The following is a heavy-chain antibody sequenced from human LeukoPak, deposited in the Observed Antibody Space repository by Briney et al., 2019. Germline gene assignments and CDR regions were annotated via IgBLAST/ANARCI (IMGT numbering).Heavy chain of an antibody. CDR1: GGSISSGSYY. J-gene: IGHJ4*02. CDR3: ARDPTPLGYCSGGSCSV. D-gene: IGHD2-15*01. Sequence: SETPSLTCTVSGGSISSGSYYWSWIRQPAGKGLEWIGRIYTSGSTNYNPSLKSRVTISVDTSKNQFSLKLSSVTAADTAVYYCARDPTPLGYCSGGSCSVWGQGTLVIVSS. V-gene: IGHV4-61*02. CDR2: IYTSGST.